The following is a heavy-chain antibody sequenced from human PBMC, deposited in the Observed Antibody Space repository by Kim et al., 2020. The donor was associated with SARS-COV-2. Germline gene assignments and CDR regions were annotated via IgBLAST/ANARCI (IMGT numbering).Heavy chain of an antibody. CDR2: INPSGGST. CDR3: ARERDPGRRRAAGGDYYYYYGMDV. J-gene: IGHJ6*02. D-gene: IGHD6-19*01. V-gene: IGHV1-46*01. CDR1: GYTFTSYY. Sequence: ASVKVSCKASGYTFTSYYMHWVRQAPGQGLEWMGIINPSGGSTSYAQKFQGRVTMTRDTSTSTVYMELSSLRSEDTAVYYCARERDPGRRRAAGGDYYYYYGMDVWGQGTTVTVSS.